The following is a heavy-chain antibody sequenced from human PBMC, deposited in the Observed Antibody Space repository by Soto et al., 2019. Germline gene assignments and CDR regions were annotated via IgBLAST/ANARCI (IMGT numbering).Heavy chain of an antibody. D-gene: IGHD2-2*01. J-gene: IGHJ6*03. CDR2: ISSNGGST. CDR1: GFTFSSYS. V-gene: IGHV3-64*01. Sequence: GGSLRLSCAASGFTFSSYSMHWVRQAPGKGLEYVSTISSNGGSTHYANSVKGRFTISRDNSKNTLYLQMGSLSAEDMAVYYCAGDSLWAYYCSTTSCYSYMEVWGKVTTVTLAS. CDR3: AGDSLWAYYCSTTSCYSYMEV.